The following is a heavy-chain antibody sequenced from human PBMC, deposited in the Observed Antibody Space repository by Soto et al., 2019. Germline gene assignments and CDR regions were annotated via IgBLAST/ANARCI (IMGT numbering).Heavy chain of an antibody. Sequence: ASVKVSCKASGYTFTGYYMHWVRQAPGQGLEWMGWINPNSGGTNYAQKFQGWVTMTRDTSISTAYMELSRLRSDDTAVDYFARGKQLVRDYYYDCMVVWGQGXTVTV. CDR3: ARGKQLVRDYYYDCMVV. V-gene: IGHV1-2*04. J-gene: IGHJ6*02. D-gene: IGHD6-6*01. CDR1: GYTFTGYY. CDR2: INPNSGGT.